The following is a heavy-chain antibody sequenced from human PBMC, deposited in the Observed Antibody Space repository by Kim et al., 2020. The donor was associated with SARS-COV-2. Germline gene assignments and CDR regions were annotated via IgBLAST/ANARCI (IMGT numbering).Heavy chain of an antibody. CDR2: T. Sequence: TNYIPSLKSRVTISVDTSKNQFSLKLSSVTAADTAVYYCARDAVAGEGYWGQGTLVTVSS. J-gene: IGHJ4*02. CDR3: ARDAVAGEGY. V-gene: IGHV4-59*01. D-gene: IGHD6-19*01.